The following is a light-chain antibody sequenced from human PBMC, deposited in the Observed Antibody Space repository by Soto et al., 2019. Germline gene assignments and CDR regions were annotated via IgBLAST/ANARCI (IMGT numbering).Light chain of an antibody. J-gene: IGLJ7*01. V-gene: IGLV1-47*01. Sequence: QSVLTQPASASGTPGQTVTIPCSGSSSNIGGNYVFWYQHLPGTAPTLLIFRNNLRPSGVPDRFSGSKSGTSASLAISGLRSDDEADYYCATWDVTLGGHIVFGGGTQLTVL. CDR1: SSNIGGNY. CDR2: RNN. CDR3: ATWDVTLGGHIV.